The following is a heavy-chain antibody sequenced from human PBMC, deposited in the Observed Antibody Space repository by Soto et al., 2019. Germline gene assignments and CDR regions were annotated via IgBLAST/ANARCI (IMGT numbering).Heavy chain of an antibody. Sequence: SETLSLTCAVYGGSFSGYYWSWIRQPPGKGLEWIGEINHSGSTNYNPSLKSRVTISVDTSKNQFSLKLSSVTAADTAVYYCGRVRGRVRGVIPYYGMDVWGQGTTVTVSS. V-gene: IGHV4-34*01. CDR2: INHSGST. CDR1: GGSFSGYY. D-gene: IGHD3-10*01. CDR3: GRVRGRVRGVIPYYGMDV. J-gene: IGHJ6*02.